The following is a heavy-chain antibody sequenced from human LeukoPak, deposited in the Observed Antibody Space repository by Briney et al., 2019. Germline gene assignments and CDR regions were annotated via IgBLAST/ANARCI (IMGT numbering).Heavy chain of an antibody. CDR1: GGSFSDYY. D-gene: IGHD1-7*01. V-gene: IGHV4-34*01. J-gene: IGHJ6*02. CDR2: INHSGST. Sequence: SETLSLTCAVYGGSFSDYYWSWIRQPPGKGLEWIGEINHSGSTNYNPSLKSRVTISVDTSKNHFSLRLNSLTAADTAVYYCARDNWNYGSSMDVWGQGTTVTVSS. CDR3: ARDNWNYGSSMDV.